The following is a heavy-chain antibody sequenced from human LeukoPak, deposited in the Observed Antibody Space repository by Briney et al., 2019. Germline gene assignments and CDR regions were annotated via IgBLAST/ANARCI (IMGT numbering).Heavy chain of an antibody. D-gene: IGHD3-10*01. Sequence: GGSLRLSCAASGFTFSNFGMHWVRQAPGKGLEWMAVISYDGKVTYYADSVKGRFTISRDNSKNTPYLQMTSLRGEDTALYYCAKERDYRVSTSCDYWGQGTQVTVSS. CDR2: ISYDGKVT. J-gene: IGHJ4*02. V-gene: IGHV3-30*18. CDR3: AKERDYRVSTSCDY. CDR1: GFTFSNFG.